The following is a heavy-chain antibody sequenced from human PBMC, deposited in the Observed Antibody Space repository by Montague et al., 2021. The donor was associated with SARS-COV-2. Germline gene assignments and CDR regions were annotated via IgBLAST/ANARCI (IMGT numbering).Heavy chain of an antibody. Sequence: SETLSLTCTVSFGSISTYYWSWIRQPPGKGLEWIGFIFYNGSTKYNPSLKRRVSISLDTSMNQSSLKLSSVTAADTAVYYCARQDAWAYCGDECYRGWFDSWGQGTPVTVSS. V-gene: IGHV4-59*01. CDR3: ARQDAWAYCGDECYRGWFDS. CDR2: IFYNGST. D-gene: IGHD2-21*01. CDR1: FGSISTYY. J-gene: IGHJ5*01.